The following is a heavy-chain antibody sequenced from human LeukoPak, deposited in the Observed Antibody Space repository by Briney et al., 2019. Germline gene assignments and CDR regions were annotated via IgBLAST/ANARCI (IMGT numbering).Heavy chain of an antibody. D-gene: IGHD1-26*01. J-gene: IGHJ4*02. V-gene: IGHV3-23*01. CDR1: GLSFSNYG. CDR3: AKGRSGTYSPTWDY. Sequence: PGGSLRLSCAASGLSFSNYGMHWVRQAPGKGLEWVSGISGSDGSTYYADSVKGRFTISRDNSKNTLYLQMNSLRAEDTAVYYCAKGRSGTYSPTWDYWGQGTLVTVSS. CDR2: ISGSDGST.